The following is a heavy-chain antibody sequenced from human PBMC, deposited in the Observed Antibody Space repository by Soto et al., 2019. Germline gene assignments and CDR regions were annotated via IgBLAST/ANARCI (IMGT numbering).Heavy chain of an antibody. D-gene: IGHD3-16*02. J-gene: IGHJ5*02. CDR1: GYSFTSYW. V-gene: IGHV5-10-1*01. Sequence: GESLKISCQASGYSFTSYWISWVRQMPGKGLEWMGRIDPSDSYTNYSPSFQGHVTISADKSISTAYLQWSSLKASDTAMYYCARLLLSRVDFDPWGQGTLVTVSS. CDR3: ARLLLSRVDFDP. CDR2: IDPSDSYT.